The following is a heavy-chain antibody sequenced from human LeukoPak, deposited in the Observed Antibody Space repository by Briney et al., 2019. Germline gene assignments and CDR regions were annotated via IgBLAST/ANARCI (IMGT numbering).Heavy chain of an antibody. V-gene: IGHV3-7*01. CDR3: ARDFSAQVPVTIHDNWFDP. Sequence: GGSLRLSCAASGFTFRGYWMSWLRQAPGKGPEWVANIRQDGSEKYYMDSVKGRFTISRDNAKKSLYLQMNSLRADDTAMYYCARDFSAQVPVTIHDNWFDPWGQGTLVIVSS. D-gene: IGHD2-2*01. J-gene: IGHJ5*02. CDR1: GFTFRGYW. CDR2: IRQDGSEK.